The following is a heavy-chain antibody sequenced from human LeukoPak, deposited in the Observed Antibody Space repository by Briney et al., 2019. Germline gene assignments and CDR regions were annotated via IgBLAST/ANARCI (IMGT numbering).Heavy chain of an antibody. CDR3: ARDSHSFRLYL. CDR1: DDFISAYY. CDR2: ISYSGST. V-gene: IGHV4-59*01. J-gene: IGHJ2*01. Sequence: SETLSLTCSVSDDFISAYYWSWLRQPPGKGLEWIGYISYSGSTNYTTSLNNRVTISVDTSNSQFALRLSSVTAADTAVYYCARDSHSFRLYLWGRGTLVTVSS. D-gene: IGHD3-3*01.